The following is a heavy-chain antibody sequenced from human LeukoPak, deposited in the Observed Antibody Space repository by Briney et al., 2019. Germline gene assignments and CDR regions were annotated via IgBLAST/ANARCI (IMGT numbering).Heavy chain of an antibody. D-gene: IGHD3-22*01. V-gene: IGHV5-51*01. Sequence: GESLKISCKRSGYSFSSYWIAWVRQMPGKGLEWMGIIYPGDSDTRYSPSFQGQVTISADKSISTAYLQWSSLKASDTAMYYCARLDHATSGYYYDYWGQGTLVTVPS. CDR1: GYSFSSYW. CDR2: IYPGDSDT. CDR3: ARLDHATSGYYYDY. J-gene: IGHJ4*02.